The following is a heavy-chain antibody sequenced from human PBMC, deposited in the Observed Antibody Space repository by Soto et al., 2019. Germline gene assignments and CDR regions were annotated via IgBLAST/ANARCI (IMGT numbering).Heavy chain of an antibody. D-gene: IGHD6-19*01. Sequence: PSETLSLTCTVSGASISSSSYYWAWFRQPPGKGLEWLGSIYYSGSTYYNPSLQSRVAISADTSNNQFSLILSSVTAADTAVYYCTRDPGSVAGAGYFDYWGQGTLVTVSS. CDR1: GASISSSSYY. J-gene: IGHJ4*02. V-gene: IGHV4-39*02. CDR2: IYYSGST. CDR3: TRDPGSVAGAGYFDY.